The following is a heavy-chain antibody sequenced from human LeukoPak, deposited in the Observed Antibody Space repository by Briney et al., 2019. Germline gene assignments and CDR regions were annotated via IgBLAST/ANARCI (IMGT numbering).Heavy chain of an antibody. J-gene: IGHJ4*02. V-gene: IGHV3-30*18. CDR2: IANDGREK. Sequence: GGSLRLSCAASGFTFSDYGMPWVRQAPGKGLEWVAVIANDGREKKYADAVRGRFTNSRDNSKNTVYLQMNSLRAEDTAVFYCVKDMKIKAAGYYFDYWGQGTLVTVSS. D-gene: IGHD6-13*01. CDR1: GFTFSDYG. CDR3: VKDMKIKAAGYYFDY.